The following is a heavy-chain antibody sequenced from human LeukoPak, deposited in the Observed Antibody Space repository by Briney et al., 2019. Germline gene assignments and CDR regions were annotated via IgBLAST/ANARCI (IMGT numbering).Heavy chain of an antibody. V-gene: IGHV4-61*02. CDR2: IYTSGST. CDR1: GGSISSGSYY. J-gene: IGHJ6*03. Sequence: SETLSLTCTVSGGSISSGSYYWSWIRQPAGKGLEWIGRIYTSGSTNYNPSLKSRVTISVDTSKNQFSLKLTSVTAADTAVYYCARETSQKGAHYMDVWGRGTTVTISS. CDR3: ARETSQKGAHYMDV. D-gene: IGHD3-16*01.